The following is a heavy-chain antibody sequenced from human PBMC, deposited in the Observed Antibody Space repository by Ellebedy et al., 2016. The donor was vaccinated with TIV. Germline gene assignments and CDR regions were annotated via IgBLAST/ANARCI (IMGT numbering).Heavy chain of an antibody. CDR1: GGSISSYY. CDR2: IYYSGST. D-gene: IGHD2-15*01. Sequence: GSLRLSCTVSGGSISSYYWSWIRQPPGKGLEWIGYIYYSGSTNYNPSLKSRVTISVDTSKNQFSLKLSSVTAADTAIYYCARGVRVAYYYYGMDVWGQGTTVTVSS. V-gene: IGHV4-59*08. CDR3: ARGVRVAYYYYGMDV. J-gene: IGHJ6*02.